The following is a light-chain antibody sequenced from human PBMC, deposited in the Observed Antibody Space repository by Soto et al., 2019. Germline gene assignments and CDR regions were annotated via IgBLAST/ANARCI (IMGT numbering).Light chain of an antibody. CDR1: QGISSY. J-gene: IGKJ4*01. V-gene: IGKV1-9*01. CDR2: AAS. Sequence: DIQLTQSPSFLSASVGDRVTITCRASQGISSYLAWYQQKPGKPPKLVIYAASTLQSGVPSRFSGSGSGTEFTLTISSLQPEDFATYYCQQLNSYPLTFGGGTKVEIK. CDR3: QQLNSYPLT.